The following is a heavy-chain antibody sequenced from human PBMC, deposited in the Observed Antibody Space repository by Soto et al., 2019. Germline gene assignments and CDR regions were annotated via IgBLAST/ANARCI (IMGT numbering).Heavy chain of an antibody. V-gene: IGHV3-30*18. D-gene: IGHD6-13*01. J-gene: IGHJ4*02. CDR1: GFTFSSYG. Sequence: GGSLRLSCAASGFTFSSYGMHWVRQAPGKGLEWVAVISYDGSNKYYADSVKGRFTISRDNSKNTLYLQMNSLRAEDTAVYYCAKDDIYSSPSPGEVGSFPDYWGQGTLVTVSS. CDR3: AKDDIYSSPSPGEVGSFPDY. CDR2: ISYDGSNK.